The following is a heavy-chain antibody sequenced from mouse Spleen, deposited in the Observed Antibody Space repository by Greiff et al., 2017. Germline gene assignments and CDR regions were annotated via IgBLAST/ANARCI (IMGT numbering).Heavy chain of an antibody. CDR2: INPSSGYT. CDR1: GYTFTSYT. D-gene: IGHD1-1*01. J-gene: IGHJ3*01. CDR3: ARSTYGSSPFAY. Sequence: VQLQQSGAELARPGASVKMSCKASGYTFTSYTMHWVKQRPGQGLEWIGYINPSSGYTKYNQKFKDKATLTADKSSSTAYMQLSSLTSEDSAVYYCARSTYGSSPFAYWGQGTLVTVSA. V-gene: IGHV1-4*01.